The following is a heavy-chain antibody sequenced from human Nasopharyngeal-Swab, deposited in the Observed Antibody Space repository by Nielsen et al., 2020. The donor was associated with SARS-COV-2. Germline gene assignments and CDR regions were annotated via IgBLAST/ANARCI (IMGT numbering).Heavy chain of an antibody. J-gene: IGHJ4*02. CDR2: IWYDGSNK. CDR1: GFTFSSHG. Sequence: GESPKISCAAFGFTFSSHGMHWVRQPPGKGLEWVAVIWYDGSNKYYADSVKGRFTISRDNSKNTLYLQMNSLRAEDTAVYYCARRQPRQDYFDYWGQGTLVTVSS. V-gene: IGHV3-33*01. D-gene: IGHD6-13*01. CDR3: ARRQPRQDYFDY.